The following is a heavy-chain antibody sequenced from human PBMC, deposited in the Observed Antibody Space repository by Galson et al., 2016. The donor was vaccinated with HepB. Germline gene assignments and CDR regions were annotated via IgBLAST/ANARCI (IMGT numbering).Heavy chain of an antibody. CDR2: VYHSRST. V-gene: IGHV4-4*02. J-gene: IGHJ4*02. D-gene: IGHD1-14*01. CDR3: ARHREADDSQTANFDY. Sequence: SETLSLTCTVSGGSISGTNWWSWVRQPPGKGLEWIGEVYHSRSTNYNPSLRSRVTASVDRSKNQFSLNLISVTPADTAVYFCARHREADDSQTANFDYWGLGILVTVSS. CDR1: GGSISGTNW.